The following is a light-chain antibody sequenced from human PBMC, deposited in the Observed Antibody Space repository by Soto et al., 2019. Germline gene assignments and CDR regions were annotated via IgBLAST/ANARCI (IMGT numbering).Light chain of an antibody. J-gene: IGLJ3*02. V-gene: IGLV1-40*01. Sequence: QSVLTQPHSVSGAPGQRVTISCTGSSSNIRAGYDVHWYQQLPGTAPKLIIYGNSNRPSGVPDRFSGSNSGTSASLAITGLQAEDEAEYYCQSYDSSLSGVVFGGGTKLTVL. CDR3: QSYDSSLSGVV. CDR2: GNS. CDR1: SSNIRAGYD.